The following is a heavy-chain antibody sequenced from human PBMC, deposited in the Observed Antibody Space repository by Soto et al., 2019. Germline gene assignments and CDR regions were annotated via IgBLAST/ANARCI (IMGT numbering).Heavy chain of an antibody. CDR1: GFIFSNYE. CDR2: ISSVGSTV. Sequence: GGSLRLSCAASGFIFSNYEMNWARQAPGKGLEWLSYISSVGSTVYYADSVKGRFTISRDSAKSSLYLQMNSLRAEDTAVYYCAKEATNINNFDYWGKGTLVTVSS. CDR3: AKEATNINNFDY. V-gene: IGHV3-48*03. D-gene: IGHD1-26*01. J-gene: IGHJ4*02.